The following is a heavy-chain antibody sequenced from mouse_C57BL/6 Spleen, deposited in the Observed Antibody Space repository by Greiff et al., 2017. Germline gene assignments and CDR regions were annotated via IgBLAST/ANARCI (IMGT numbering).Heavy chain of an antibody. CDR3: AREGDSTDY. CDR2: INPNNGGT. Sequence: EVQLQQSGPELVKPGASVRMSCTASGYTFTDYIMHWVKQSPGKRLEWIGFINPNNGGTSYNQKFKGKATLTVNKSSSTAYMELRSLTSEDSAVYYCAREGDSTDYWGQGTTLTVSS. CDR1: GYTFTDYI. J-gene: IGHJ2*01. D-gene: IGHD2-5*01. V-gene: IGHV1-22*01.